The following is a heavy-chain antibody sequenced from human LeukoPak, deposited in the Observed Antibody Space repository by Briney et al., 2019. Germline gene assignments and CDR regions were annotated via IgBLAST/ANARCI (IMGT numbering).Heavy chain of an antibody. CDR1: GVSISSSTYY. V-gene: IGHV4-39*01. CDR2: VYYSGTT. Sequence: PSETLSLTCTVSGVSISSSTYYWGWIRQPPGKGLEWIGTVYYSGTTYYNTSLKSRVTISVDTSKNQFSLKLSSVTAADTAVYYCARTWSGYSTHWGQGTLVTVSS. D-gene: IGHD3-3*01. J-gene: IGHJ4*02. CDR3: ARTWSGYSTH.